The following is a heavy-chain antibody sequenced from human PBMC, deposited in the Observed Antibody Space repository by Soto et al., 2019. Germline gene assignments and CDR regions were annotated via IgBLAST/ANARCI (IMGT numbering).Heavy chain of an antibody. J-gene: IGHJ4*02. Sequence: GGALRLSCSAPGFTFISYSMNWVRQAPGEGLDWVSYISSSSSTIYYADSVKGRFTISRDNAKNSLYLQMNSLRAEDTAVYYCAGGYCSSTSCYAPTFPFDYWGQGTLVTVSS. D-gene: IGHD2-2*01. CDR2: ISSSSSTI. V-gene: IGHV3-48*01. CDR1: GFTFISYS. CDR3: AGGYCSSTSCYAPTFPFDY.